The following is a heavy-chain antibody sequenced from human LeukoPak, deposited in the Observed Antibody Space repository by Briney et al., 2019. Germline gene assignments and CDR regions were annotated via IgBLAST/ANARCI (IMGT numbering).Heavy chain of an antibody. V-gene: IGHV4-59*12. D-gene: IGHD2-2*02. CDR1: GGSISSYY. Sequence: SETLSLTCTVSGGSISSYYWSWIRQPPGKGLEWIGYIYYSGSTNYNPSLKSRVTISVDTSKNQFSLKLSSVTAADTAVYYCASTRKRHCSSTSSYTPNYYGMDVWGQGTTVTVSS. J-gene: IGHJ6*02. CDR3: ASTRKRHCSSTSSYTPNYYGMDV. CDR2: IYYSGST.